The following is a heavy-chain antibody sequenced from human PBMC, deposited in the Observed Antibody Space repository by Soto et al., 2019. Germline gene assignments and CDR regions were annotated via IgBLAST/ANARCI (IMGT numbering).Heavy chain of an antibody. CDR1: GFTFGGSA. V-gene: IGHV3-73*01. CDR3: ATPDPGLKHVFYNMDF. CDR2: IRSKTNSYAT. Sequence: GGSLRLSCAASGFTFGGSAMHWVRQASGKGLEWVGHIRSKTNSYATAYAESVKGRFTISRDDSMNTAYLQMNSLKTEDTAVYYCATPDPGLKHVFYNMDFWGQGNTVTVSS. J-gene: IGHJ6*02. D-gene: IGHD1-1*01.